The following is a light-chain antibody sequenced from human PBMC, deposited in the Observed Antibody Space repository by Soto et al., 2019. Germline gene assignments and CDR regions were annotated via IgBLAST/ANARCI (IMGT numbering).Light chain of an antibody. J-gene: IGLJ2*01. CDR1: NGDVGSYNL. Sequence: QSALTQPASVSGSPGQSITISCTGTNGDVGSYNLVSWYQQHPGKAPTLMIYEVTKRPSGVSTRFSGSKSGNTASLTISGLQAEDEADYYCCSYGGSISLVFGGGTKLTVL. CDR2: EVT. CDR3: CSYGGSISLV. V-gene: IGLV2-23*02.